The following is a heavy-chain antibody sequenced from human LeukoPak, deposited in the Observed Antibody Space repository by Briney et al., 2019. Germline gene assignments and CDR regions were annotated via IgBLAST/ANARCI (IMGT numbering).Heavy chain of an antibody. CDR2: ISGSGDST. V-gene: IGHV3-23*01. J-gene: IGHJ4*02. Sequence: PGGSLRLSCAASGFIFSSYTMSWVRQAPGKGLEWVSVISGSGDSTGYADSVKGRFTISRDNSKNTVYLQMNSLRVEDTAVYYCARRQPAAGDTDYFGCWGQGTLVTVSS. D-gene: IGHD6-13*01. CDR1: GFIFSSYT. CDR3: ARRQPAAGDTDYFGC.